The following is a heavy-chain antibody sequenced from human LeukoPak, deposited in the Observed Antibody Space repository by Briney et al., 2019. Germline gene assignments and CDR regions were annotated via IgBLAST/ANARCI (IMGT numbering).Heavy chain of an antibody. CDR1: GGSISSSSYY. V-gene: IGHV4-39*07. Sequence: SETLSLTCTVSGGSISSSSYYWGWIRQPPGKGLEWIGSIYYSGSTYYNPSLKSRVTISVDTSKNQFSLKLSSVTAADTAVYYCGRDQGRISEEAFDIWAKGKMFTVSS. CDR2: IYYSGST. J-gene: IGHJ3*02. D-gene: IGHD2/OR15-2a*01. CDR3: GRDQGRISEEAFDI.